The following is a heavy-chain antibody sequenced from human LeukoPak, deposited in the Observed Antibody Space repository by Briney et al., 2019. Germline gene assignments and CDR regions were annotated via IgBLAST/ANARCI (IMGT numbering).Heavy chain of an antibody. V-gene: IGHV1-8*01. CDR2: MNPNSGNT. Sequence: AASVKVSCKAPGYTFTSYDINWVRPATGHGLEWMGWMNPNSGNTGYAQKFQGRVTMTRNTSISTAYMELSSLRSEDTAVYYCARGTTLQDNWGQGTLVTVSS. D-gene: IGHD1-14*01. CDR3: ARGTTLQDN. J-gene: IGHJ4*02. CDR1: GYTFTSYD.